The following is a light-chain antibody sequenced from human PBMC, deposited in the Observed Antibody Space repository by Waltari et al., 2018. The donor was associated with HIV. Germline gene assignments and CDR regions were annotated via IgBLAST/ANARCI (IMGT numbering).Light chain of an antibody. V-gene: IGKV1-39*01. J-gene: IGKJ4*01. CDR1: SSVKLY. CDR3: QQTFAVPLS. Sequence: DVQLTQSPSSLSASVGDRVTIACRTSSSVKLYLNWYQQRPGEPPKLLIYGSSILQSGVPSRFSGSGSETSFALTISGLRPEDSATYYCQQTFAVPLSFGAGTKVEI. CDR2: GSS.